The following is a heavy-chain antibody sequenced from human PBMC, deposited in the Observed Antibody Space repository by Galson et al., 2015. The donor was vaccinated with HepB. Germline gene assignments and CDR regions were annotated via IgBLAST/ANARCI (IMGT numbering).Heavy chain of an antibody. CDR1: GFTFSSYA. J-gene: IGHJ3*02. Sequence: SLRLSCAASGFTFSSYAMHWVRQAPGKGLEYVSAISSNGGSTYYADSVKGRFTISRDNSKNTLYLQMSSLRAEDTAVYYCVKDSTTGTTRGSYAFDIWGQGTMVTVSS. D-gene: IGHD1-1*01. CDR2: ISSNGGST. V-gene: IGHV3-64D*06. CDR3: VKDSTTGTTRGSYAFDI.